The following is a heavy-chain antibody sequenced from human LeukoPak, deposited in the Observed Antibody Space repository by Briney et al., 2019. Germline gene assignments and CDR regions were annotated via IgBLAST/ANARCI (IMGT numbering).Heavy chain of an antibody. V-gene: IGHV3-21*01. J-gene: IGHJ4*02. CDR1: GFTFSSYS. CDR3: ARVRITMVRGVNGDRIDVDY. D-gene: IGHD3-10*01. Sequence: GGSVRLSCAASGFTFSSYSMNWVRQAPGKGLEWVSSISSSSSYIYYADSVKGRFTISRDNAKNSLYLQMNSLRAEDTAVYYCARVRITMVRGVNGDRIDVDYWGQGTLVTVSS. CDR2: ISSSSSYI.